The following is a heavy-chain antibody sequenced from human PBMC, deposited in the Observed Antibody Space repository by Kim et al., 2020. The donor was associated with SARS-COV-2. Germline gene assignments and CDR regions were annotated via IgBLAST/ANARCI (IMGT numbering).Heavy chain of an antibody. Sequence: IYAPKIKGRVTMNEDTSTDTDYMELSSLRSEDTAVYYCATGSPFGVGWFDPWGQGTLVTVSS. V-gene: IGHV1-24*01. D-gene: IGHD3-3*01. J-gene: IGHJ5*02. CDR3: ATGSPFGVGWFDP.